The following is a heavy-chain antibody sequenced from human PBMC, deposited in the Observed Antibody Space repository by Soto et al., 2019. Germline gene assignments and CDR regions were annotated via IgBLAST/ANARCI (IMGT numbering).Heavy chain of an antibody. Sequence: QVQLVQSGAEVKKPGASVTVSCKASAYNFTTYYMHWVRQAPGQGLEWMGIINPSGGSTNYAQNFQGRVTMTSHTXXSTVYMELRSLRSEDTAVYYCARQGSGWYGRYFDLWGRGTLVTVSS. D-gene: IGHD6-19*01. CDR2: INPSGGST. V-gene: IGHV1-46*01. CDR1: AYNFTTYY. J-gene: IGHJ2*01. CDR3: ARQGSGWYGRYFDL.